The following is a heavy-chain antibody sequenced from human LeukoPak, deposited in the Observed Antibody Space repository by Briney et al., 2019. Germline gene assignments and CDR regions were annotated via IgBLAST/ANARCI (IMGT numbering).Heavy chain of an antibody. V-gene: IGHV4-34*01. D-gene: IGHD3-10*01. J-gene: IGHJ5*02. Sequence: PSETLSLTCAVYGGSFSGYYWSWIRQPPGKGLEWIGEINHSGSTNYNPSLKSRVTISVDTSKNQFSLKLSSVTAADTAVYYCARDRYYYGSGSNWFDPWGQGTLVTVSS. CDR1: GGSFSGYY. CDR3: ARDRYYYGSGSNWFDP. CDR2: INHSGST.